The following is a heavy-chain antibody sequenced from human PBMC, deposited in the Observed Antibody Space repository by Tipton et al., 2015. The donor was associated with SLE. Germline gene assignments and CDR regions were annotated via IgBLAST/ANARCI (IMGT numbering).Heavy chain of an antibody. D-gene: IGHD3-10*01. CDR1: GGSISTYY. CDR3: VGGGFGGPKWFDP. CDR2: IHSSGST. Sequence: TLSLTCTVSGGSISTYYWTWIRQPPGKGLEWIGYIHSSGSTNYNPSLKSRVTISLDTSKNQFSLRLTSVTAADTAVYYCVGGGFGGPKWFDPWGQGTLVTVSS. V-gene: IGHV4-59*01. J-gene: IGHJ5*02.